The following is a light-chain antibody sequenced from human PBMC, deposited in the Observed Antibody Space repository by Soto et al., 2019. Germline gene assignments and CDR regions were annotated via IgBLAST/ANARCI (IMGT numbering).Light chain of an antibody. J-gene: IGLJ1*01. V-gene: IGLV2-14*01. CDR1: SSDVGGYNY. CDR2: GVS. Sequence: QSALTQPASVSGSPGQSITISCTGTSSDVGGYNYVSWFQQHPGKAPKFMIYGVSNRPSGVSNRFSGSKSGNTASLTISVHQAEDEADYYCVSYASSIAWVFGTGTKVTVL. CDR3: VSYASSIAWV.